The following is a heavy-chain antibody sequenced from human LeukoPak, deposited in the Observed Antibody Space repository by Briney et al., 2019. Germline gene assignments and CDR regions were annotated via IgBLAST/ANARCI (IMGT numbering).Heavy chain of an antibody. CDR1: GFTFSDYD. D-gene: IGHD1-1*01. Sequence: GGSLRLSCAASGFTFSDYDMHWVRQPTGKGLEGVAAIGTAGDTYYTGSVKGRFTISRENAKNSLYLQMNSLRAGDTAVYYCARVAKERVGGVYYFDYWGQGTLVTVSS. V-gene: IGHV3-13*01. CDR2: IGTAGDT. CDR3: ARVAKERVGGVYYFDY. J-gene: IGHJ4*02.